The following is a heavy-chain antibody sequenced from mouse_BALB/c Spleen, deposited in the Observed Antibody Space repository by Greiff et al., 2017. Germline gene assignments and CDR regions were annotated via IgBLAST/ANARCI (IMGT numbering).Heavy chain of an antibody. V-gene: IGHV1S16*01. Sequence: SGAELVKPGASVKLSCKASGYTFTSYYMYWVKQRPGQGLEWIGEINPSNGGTNFNEKFKSKATLTVDKSSSTAYMQLSSLTSEDSAVYYCTGPYGNYSYWYFDVWGAGTTVTVSS. J-gene: IGHJ1*01. CDR1: GYTFTSYY. CDR3: TGPYGNYSYWYFDV. CDR2: INPSNGGT. D-gene: IGHD2-1*01.